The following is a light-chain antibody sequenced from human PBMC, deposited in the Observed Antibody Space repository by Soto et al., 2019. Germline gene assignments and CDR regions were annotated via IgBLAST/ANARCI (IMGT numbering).Light chain of an antibody. CDR3: QQYGSSIT. J-gene: IGKJ5*01. CDR1: QSVSSSY. Sequence: EIVLTQSPGPLSFSQGKRATLSCRASQSVSSSYLAWYQQKPGQAPRLLIYDASSRATGIPDRFSGSGSGTDFTLTISRLEPEDFAVYYCQQYGSSITFGQGTRLEIK. CDR2: DAS. V-gene: IGKV3-20*01.